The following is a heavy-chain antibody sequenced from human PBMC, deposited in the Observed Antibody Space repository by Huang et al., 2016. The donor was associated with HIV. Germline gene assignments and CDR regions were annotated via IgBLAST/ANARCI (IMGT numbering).Heavy chain of an antibody. J-gene: IGHJ3*01. CDR2: IDPGDSDN. Sequence: EVQLVQSGAEVKKPGESLKISCQGSGYSINTYWIAWVRQMPGKGPEWMGIIDPGDSDNRDSASVQGQGTISADKSIDTAYVQWRSLKASDTAMYDCARKFSSTWYRAFDLWGQGTMVTVSS. CDR1: GYSINTYW. V-gene: IGHV5-51*01. D-gene: IGHD6-13*01. CDR3: ARKFSSTWYRAFDL.